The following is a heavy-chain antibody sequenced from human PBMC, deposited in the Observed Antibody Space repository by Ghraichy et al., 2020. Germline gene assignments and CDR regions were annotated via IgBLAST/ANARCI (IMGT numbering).Heavy chain of an antibody. CDR2: MFYTGST. V-gene: IGHV4-39*01. Sequence: SETLSLTCTVSGGSISSPSYYWVWIRQPPGKGLEWLGTMFYTGSTSYNSSLRSRVTISVDTSKNQFSLKPNSVTAADTAVYYCAMRYYDFWSGYASFDIWGQGTMVTVSS. CDR1: GGSISSPSYY. J-gene: IGHJ3*02. D-gene: IGHD3-3*01. CDR3: AMRYYDFWSGYASFDI.